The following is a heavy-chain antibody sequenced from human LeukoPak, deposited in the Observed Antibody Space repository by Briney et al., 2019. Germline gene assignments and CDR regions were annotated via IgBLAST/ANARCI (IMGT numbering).Heavy chain of an antibody. CDR2: IIPIFGTA. J-gene: IGHJ4*02. Sequence: GASVKVSCKASGGTFSRYAISWVRQAPGQGLEWMGGIIPIFGTANYAQKFQGRVTITADESTSTAYMELSSLRSEDTAVYYCARGKEQLAPGATTPTLFDYWGQGTLVTVSS. V-gene: IGHV1-69*13. CDR1: GGTFSRYA. D-gene: IGHD1-26*01. CDR3: ARGKEQLAPGATTPTLFDY.